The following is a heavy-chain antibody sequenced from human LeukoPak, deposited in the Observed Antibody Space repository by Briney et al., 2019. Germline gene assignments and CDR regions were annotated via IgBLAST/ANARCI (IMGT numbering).Heavy chain of an antibody. D-gene: IGHD3-22*01. CDR1: GYSFTSYW. V-gene: IGHV5-51*01. J-gene: IGHJ3*02. Sequence: GESLKISCKGSGYSFTSYWIGWVRQMPGKGLEWMGIIYPGDSDTRYSPSFQGQVTISADKSISTAYLQWSSLKASDTAMYYCARPHYYDSSGYHGPDAFDIWGQGTMVTVSS. CDR2: IYPGDSDT. CDR3: ARPHYYDSSGYHGPDAFDI.